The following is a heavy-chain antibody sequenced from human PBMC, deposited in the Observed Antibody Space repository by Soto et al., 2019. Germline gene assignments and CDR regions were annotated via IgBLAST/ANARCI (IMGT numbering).Heavy chain of an antibody. CDR1: GFTFSYYS. Sequence: PGGSLRLSCAASGFTFSYYSMTWVRQSPGRGLEWVSSISSSTTYISYADSVRGRFTISRDNAKNSLYLQMSSLRADDTALYFCATWHLREHAYDIWGQGTMVTVSS. D-gene: IGHD5-12*01. CDR3: ATWHLREHAYDI. CDR2: ISSSTTYI. V-gene: IGHV3-21*04. J-gene: IGHJ3*02.